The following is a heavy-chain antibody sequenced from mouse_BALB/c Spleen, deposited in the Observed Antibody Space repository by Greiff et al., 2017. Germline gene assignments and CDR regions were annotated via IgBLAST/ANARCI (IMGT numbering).Heavy chain of an antibody. Sequence: EVQVVESGGGLVKPGGSLKLSCAASGFAFSSYDMSWVRQTPEKRLEWVAYISSGGGSTYYPDTVKGRFTISRDNAKNTLYLQMSSLKSEDTAMYYCARTTGADYWGQGTSVTVSS. V-gene: IGHV5-12-1*01. CDR1: GFAFSSYD. CDR2: ISSGGGST. J-gene: IGHJ4*01. CDR3: ARTTGADY.